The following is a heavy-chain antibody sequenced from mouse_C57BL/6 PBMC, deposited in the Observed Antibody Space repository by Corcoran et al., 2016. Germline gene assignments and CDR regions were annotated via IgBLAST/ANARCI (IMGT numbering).Heavy chain of an antibody. V-gene: IGHV9-3*01. D-gene: IGHD1-1*01. Sequence: QIQLVQSGPELKKPGETVKISCKASGYTFTTYGMSWVKQAPGKGLKWMGWINTYSGVPTYADDFKGRFAFSLETSASTAYLQINNLKNEDTATYFCARDYYDDFDYWGQGTTLTVSS. J-gene: IGHJ2*01. CDR2: INTYSGVP. CDR1: GYTFTTYG. CDR3: ARDYYDDFDY.